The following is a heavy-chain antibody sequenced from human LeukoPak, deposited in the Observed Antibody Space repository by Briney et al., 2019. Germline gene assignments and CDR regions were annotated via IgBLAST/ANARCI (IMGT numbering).Heavy chain of an antibody. V-gene: IGHV4-38-2*02. Sequence: SETLSLTCTVSGYSISSGYYWGWIRQPPGKGLEWIGSIYHSGSTYYNPSLKSRVTISVDTSKNQFSLKLSSVTAADTAVYYCASASYVVGSVNWRGQGTLVTVSS. CDR3: ASASYVVGSVNW. CDR2: IYHSGST. D-gene: IGHD2-21*01. CDR1: GYSISSGYY. J-gene: IGHJ4*02.